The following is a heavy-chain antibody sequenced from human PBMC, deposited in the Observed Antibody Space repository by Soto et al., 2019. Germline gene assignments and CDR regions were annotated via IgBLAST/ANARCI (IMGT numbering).Heavy chain of an antibody. CDR3: ARAPSGRYPEFDY. CDR2: ITYDGSNQ. V-gene: IGHV3-30-3*01. CDR1: GFIFSSYT. J-gene: IGHJ4*02. D-gene: IGHD1-26*01. Sequence: QVQLVESGGGVVQPGRSLRLSCAASGFIFSSYTMHWVRQAPGKGLEWVGVITYDGSNQYYVDSVKGRFTISRDNSRNMLFLQMNSLRPDDTAVYYCARAPSGRYPEFDYWGQGTLVTVSS.